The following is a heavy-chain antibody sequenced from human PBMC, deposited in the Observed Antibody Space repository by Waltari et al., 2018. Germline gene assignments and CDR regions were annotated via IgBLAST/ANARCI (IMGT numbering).Heavy chain of an antibody. V-gene: IGHV3-33*01. D-gene: IGHD3-10*01. Sequence: QVQLVESGGGVVQPGRSLRRTCAASGFTFSSYGMHWVRQAPGKGLEWVAVIWYDGSNKYYADAVKGRFTISSDNSKNMLYLQMNSLRAEDTAVYYCARDQIPSGYYGMDVWGQGTTVTVSS. CDR1: GFTFSSYG. J-gene: IGHJ6*02. CDR2: IWYDGSNK. CDR3: ARDQIPSGYYGMDV.